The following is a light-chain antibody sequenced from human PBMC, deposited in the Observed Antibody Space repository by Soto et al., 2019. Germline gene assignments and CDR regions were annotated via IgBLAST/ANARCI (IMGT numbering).Light chain of an antibody. CDR1: RSDVGAYNY. CDR2: EVT. CDR3: TSYAGSNIWV. J-gene: IGLJ3*02. V-gene: IGLV2-8*01. Sequence: QSALTQPPYASGSRGQSVTISCTGTRSDVGAYNYVSWYQQYPGKAPKLMIYEVTKRPSGVPDRFSGSKSGKTASLTVSGRQPEDEADYYCTSYAGSNIWVFGGGTKLTAL.